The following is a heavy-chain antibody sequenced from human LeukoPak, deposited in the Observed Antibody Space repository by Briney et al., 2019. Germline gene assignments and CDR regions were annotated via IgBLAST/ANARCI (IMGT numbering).Heavy chain of an antibody. CDR2: INWNGGST. V-gene: IGHV3-20*04. D-gene: IGHD3-22*01. J-gene: IGHJ4*02. CDR1: GFTFSSYM. Sequence: PGGSLRLSCAASGFTFSSYMMTWVRHAPGKGLEWVSGINWNGGSTGYADSVKGRFTISRDNAKNSLYLQMNSLRAEDTALYYCARDAYHYDSSGYYFRPPVGYFDYWGQGTLVTVSS. CDR3: ARDAYHYDSSGYYFRPPVGYFDY.